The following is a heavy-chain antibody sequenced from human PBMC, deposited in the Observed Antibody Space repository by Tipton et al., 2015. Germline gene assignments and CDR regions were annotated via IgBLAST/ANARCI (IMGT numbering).Heavy chain of an antibody. Sequence: TLSLTCTVSGDSIHKYYLTWIRQPPGRGLEWIGYIDYSGTKNYNPSLKSRVTISLDTSKNQFSLKVTSVTAADTAVYYCARETYSDYDFSNWFDPWGQGILVTVSS. CDR1: GDSIHKYY. V-gene: IGHV4-59*01. D-gene: IGHD5-12*01. CDR3: ARETYSDYDFSNWFDP. J-gene: IGHJ5*02. CDR2: IDYSGTK.